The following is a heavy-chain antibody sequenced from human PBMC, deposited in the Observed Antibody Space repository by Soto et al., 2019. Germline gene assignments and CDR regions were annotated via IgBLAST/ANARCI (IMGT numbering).Heavy chain of an antibody. CDR3: ARVTEYSSLSG. J-gene: IGHJ4*02. V-gene: IGHV3-48*03. D-gene: IGHD6-6*01. CDR2: ISSSGSTI. Sequence: GGSLRLSCAASGFTFSSYEMNWVRQAPGKGLEWVSYISSSGSTIYYADSVKGRFTISRDNAKNSLYLQMNSLRAEDTAVYYCARVTEYSSLSGWGQGTLVTV. CDR1: GFTFSSYE.